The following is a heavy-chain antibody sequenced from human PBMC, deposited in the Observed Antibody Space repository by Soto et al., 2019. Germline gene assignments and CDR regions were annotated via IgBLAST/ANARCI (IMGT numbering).Heavy chain of an antibody. Sequence: SETLSLTCAGYGGSFSGYYWSGIRQPAGRGLEWIGGVNHSGSATYTPSLKSRVTISVDTSKNPFSLKLSSVTAADTAVYYCAREGYCSGGSCYSRTLDYWGQGTLVTVS. CDR3: AREGYCSGGSCYSRTLDY. J-gene: IGHJ4*02. CDR1: GGSFSGYY. D-gene: IGHD2-15*01. V-gene: IGHV4-34*01. CDR2: VNHSGSA.